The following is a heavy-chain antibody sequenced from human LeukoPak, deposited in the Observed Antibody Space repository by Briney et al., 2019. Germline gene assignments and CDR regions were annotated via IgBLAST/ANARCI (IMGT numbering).Heavy chain of an antibody. V-gene: IGHV3-48*03. J-gene: IGHJ4*02. D-gene: IGHD3-10*02. Sequence: GGSLRLSCAASGFAFSIYEMNWVRQAPGKGLEWVSYISSSRSNTIYYADSVKGRFTISRDDAKNSLYLQMNSLRAEDTAVYYCARGVRTAQSPWSNTRVFDYWGQGILVTVSS. CDR2: ISSSRSNTI. CDR3: ARGVRTAQSPWSNTRVFDY. CDR1: GFAFSIYE.